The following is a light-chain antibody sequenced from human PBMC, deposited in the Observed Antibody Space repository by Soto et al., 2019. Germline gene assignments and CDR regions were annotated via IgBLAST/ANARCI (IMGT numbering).Light chain of an antibody. CDR2: GAS. Sequence: EIVLAQSPGTLSLSPGERATLSCRASQSVTNSFLAWYQQNPGQAPSLLIYGASRRATGIPDRFTGSGSGTDFTLTISRLEPEDFAVYYCQQYVSSPWAFGQGTKVEI. CDR1: QSVTNSF. V-gene: IGKV3-20*01. CDR3: QQYVSSPWA. J-gene: IGKJ1*01.